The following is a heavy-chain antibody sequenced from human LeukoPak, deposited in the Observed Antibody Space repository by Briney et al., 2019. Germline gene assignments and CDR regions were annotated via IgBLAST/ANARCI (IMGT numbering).Heavy chain of an antibody. Sequence: GGSPRLSCAASGFTVSTYDMHWVRQAPGAGPEWIAYFGISGTIYYADSVRGRFTISRDNAKNSLFLQMNSLRVDDTAIYYCAGYGVYPYWGQGTPVTVSS. J-gene: IGHJ4*02. V-gene: IGHV3-69-1*01. CDR3: AGYGVYPY. CDR2: FGISGTI. D-gene: IGHD4-17*01. CDR1: GFTVSTYD.